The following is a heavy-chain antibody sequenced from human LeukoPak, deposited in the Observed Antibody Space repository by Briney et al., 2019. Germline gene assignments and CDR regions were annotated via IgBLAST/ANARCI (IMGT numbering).Heavy chain of an antibody. Sequence: PGGSLRLSCAASGFTFSSYGMHWVRQAPGKGLEWVAVIWYDGSNKYYADSVKGRFTISRDNSKNTLYLQMNSLRAEDTAVYYCARVSVAGTGIDPWGQGTLVTVSS. CDR3: ARVSVAGTGIDP. CDR1: GFTFSSYG. V-gene: IGHV3-33*01. J-gene: IGHJ5*02. D-gene: IGHD6-19*01. CDR2: IWYDGSNK.